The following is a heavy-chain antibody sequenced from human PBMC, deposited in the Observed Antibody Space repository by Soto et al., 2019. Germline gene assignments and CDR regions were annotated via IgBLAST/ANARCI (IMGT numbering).Heavy chain of an antibody. CDR3: AGEGGTNNTDYYFDL. CDR2: ISGSGIDI. J-gene: IGHJ4*01. D-gene: IGHD1-1*01. Sequence: SLRLPGAASAFTFYYYNMNWVRQTPGRGLEWVSYISGSGIDIHFTDSVKGRYTISRDNAKTSQYLQRDNMRPEDTAIYYGAGEGGTNNTDYYFDLWGHRAMVAVSS. CDR1: AFTFYYYN. V-gene: IGHV3-21*01.